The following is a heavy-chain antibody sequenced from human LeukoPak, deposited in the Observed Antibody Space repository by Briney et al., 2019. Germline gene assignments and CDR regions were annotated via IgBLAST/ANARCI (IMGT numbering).Heavy chain of an antibody. J-gene: IGHJ4*02. V-gene: IGHV4-31*03. Sequence: NTSQTLSLTCTVSGGSISSGGYYWSWIRQHPGKGLEWIGYIYYSGSTYYNPSLKSRVTISVDTSKNQFSLKLSSVTAADTAVYYCARQGVAARPIDYWGQGTLVTVSS. CDR2: IYYSGST. CDR3: ARQGVAARPIDY. D-gene: IGHD6-6*01. CDR1: GGSISSGGYY.